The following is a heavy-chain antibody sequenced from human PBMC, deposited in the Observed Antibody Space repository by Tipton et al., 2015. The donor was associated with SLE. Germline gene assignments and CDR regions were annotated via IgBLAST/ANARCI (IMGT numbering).Heavy chain of an antibody. Sequence: TLSLTCTVSGGSISSGGYYWSWIRQHPGKGLGWIGYIYYSGRTYYNPSLKSRVTISVDTSKNQFSLKLSSVTAADTAVYYCARDREYGGTFDYWGQGTLVTVSS. D-gene: IGHD4-23*01. J-gene: IGHJ4*02. CDR2: IYYSGRT. CDR3: ARDREYGGTFDY. V-gene: IGHV4-31*03. CDR1: GGSISSGGYY.